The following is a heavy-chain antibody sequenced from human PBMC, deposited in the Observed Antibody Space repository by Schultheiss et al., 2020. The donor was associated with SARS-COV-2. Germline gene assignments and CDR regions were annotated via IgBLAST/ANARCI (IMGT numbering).Heavy chain of an antibody. D-gene: IGHD1-14*01. J-gene: IGHJ6*02. CDR3: ARDSPRILGNYYYYAMDV. CDR1: GGTFSSYA. V-gene: IGHV1-46*01. CDR2: INPSGGST. Sequence: ASVKVSCKASGGTFSSYAISWVRQAPGQGLEWMGIINPSGGSTSYAQKLQGRVTLTTDTSTSTACMELRGLRSDDTAVYYCARDSPRILGNYYYYAMDVWGQGTTVTVSS.